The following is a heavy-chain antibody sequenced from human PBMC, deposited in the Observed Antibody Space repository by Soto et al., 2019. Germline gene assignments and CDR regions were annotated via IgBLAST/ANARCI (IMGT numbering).Heavy chain of an antibody. CDR1: GFTFSGSA. V-gene: IGHV3-73*01. CDR3: TTTVTTLYYYYGMDV. D-gene: IGHD4-17*01. CDR2: IRSKANSYAT. J-gene: IGHJ6*02. Sequence: GGSLRLSCAASGFTFSGSAMHWVRQASGKGLEWVGRIRSKANSYATAYAASVKGRFTISRDDSKNTAYLQMNSLKTEDTAVYYCTTTVTTLYYYYGMDVWGQGTTVTVSS.